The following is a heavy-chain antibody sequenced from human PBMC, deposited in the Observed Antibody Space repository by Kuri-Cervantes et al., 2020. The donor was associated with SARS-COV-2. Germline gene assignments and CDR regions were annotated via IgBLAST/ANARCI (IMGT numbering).Heavy chain of an antibody. CDR3: ATSCVLPAGAGPIFGVVIDGCNWFDP. D-gene: IGHD3-3*01. CDR1: GYTFTSFG. CDR2: IIPIFGTA. V-gene: IGHV1-69*06. J-gene: IGHJ5*02. Sequence: SVKVSCKASGYTFTSFGISWVRQAPGQGLEWMGWIIPIFGTANYAQKFQGRVTMTEDTSTDTAYMELSSLRSEDTAVYYCATSCVLPAGAGPIFGVVIDGCNWFDPWGQGTLVTVSS.